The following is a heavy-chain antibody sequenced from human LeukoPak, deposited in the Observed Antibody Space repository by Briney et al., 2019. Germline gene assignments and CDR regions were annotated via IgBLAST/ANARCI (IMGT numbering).Heavy chain of an antibody. CDR1: GFTFSSYW. Sequence: GGSLRLSCAASGFTFSSYWMTWVRQAPGKGLEWVANIGEDGSEKYYVDSVKGRFTISRDNAKNSLYLQVNSLRAEDTAVYYCARLEYSSSWYSSSPDWDYWGQGTLVTVSS. D-gene: IGHD6-13*01. J-gene: IGHJ4*02. CDR2: IGEDGSEK. CDR3: ARLEYSSSWYSSSPDWDY. V-gene: IGHV3-7*01.